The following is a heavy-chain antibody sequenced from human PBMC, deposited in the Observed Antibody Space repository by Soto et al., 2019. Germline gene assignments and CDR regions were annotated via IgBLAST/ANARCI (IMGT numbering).Heavy chain of an antibody. D-gene: IGHD4-17*01. CDR1: GFTFSSYG. CDR3: AKDFGDYPNYSYGMDV. V-gene: IGHV3-30*18. J-gene: IGHJ6*02. CDR2: ISYDGSNK. Sequence: QVQLVESGGGVVQPGRSLRLSCAASGFTFSSYGMHWVRQAPGKGLEWVAVISYDGSNKYYADSVKGRFTISRDNSKNTLYLQMNSLRAEDTAVYYCAKDFGDYPNYSYGMDVWGQGTTVTVSS.